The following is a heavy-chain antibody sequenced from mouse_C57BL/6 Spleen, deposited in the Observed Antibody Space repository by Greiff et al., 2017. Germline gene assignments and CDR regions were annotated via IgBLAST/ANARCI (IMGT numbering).Heavy chain of an antibody. J-gene: IGHJ4*01. CDR1: GFTFSDYG. V-gene: IGHV5-17*01. CDR3: ARTTVVATDAMDY. Sequence: DVMLVASGGGLVKPGGSLKLSCAASGFTFSDYGMHWVRQAPEKGLEWVAYISSGSSTIYYADTVKGRFTISRDNAKNTLFLQMTSLRSEDTAMYYCARTTVVATDAMDYWGQGTSVTVSS. CDR2: ISSGSSTI. D-gene: IGHD1-1*01.